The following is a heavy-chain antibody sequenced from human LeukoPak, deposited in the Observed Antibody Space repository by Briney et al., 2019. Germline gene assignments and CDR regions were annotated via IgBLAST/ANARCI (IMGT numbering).Heavy chain of an antibody. D-gene: IGHD4-11*01. Sequence: SVKVSCKASGGTFSSYAISWVRQAPGQGLEWMGGIIPIFGTANYAQRFQGRVTITADEPTSTAYMELSSLRSEDTAVYYCATRRHSKDYYYYGMDVWGQGTTVTVSS. CDR3: ATRRHSKDYYYYGMDV. CDR2: IIPIFGTA. J-gene: IGHJ6*02. CDR1: GGTFSSYA. V-gene: IGHV1-69*13.